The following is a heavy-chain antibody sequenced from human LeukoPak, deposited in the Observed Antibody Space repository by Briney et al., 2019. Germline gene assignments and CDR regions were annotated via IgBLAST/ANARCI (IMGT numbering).Heavy chain of an antibody. CDR1: GFTVSSNH. V-gene: IGHV3-53*01. CDR2: IYSGGST. CDR3: ARERDAFDI. J-gene: IGHJ3*02. Sequence: QAGGSLRLSCAASGFTVSSNHMNWVRQAPGKGLEWVSVIYSGGSTSYADSVKGRFSISRDTSKNTLYLQLSSLRAEDTAVYYCARERDAFDIWGQGTLVTVSS.